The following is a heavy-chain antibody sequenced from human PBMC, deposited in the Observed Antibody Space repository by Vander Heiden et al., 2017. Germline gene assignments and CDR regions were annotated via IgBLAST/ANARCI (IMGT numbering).Heavy chain of an antibody. V-gene: IGHV3-48*02. CDR2: LTGDRRTI. J-gene: IGHJ5*02. D-gene: IGHD2-8*01. CDR1: GFRFSDYS. Sequence: EVQLVESGGDFQQPGGSLSPSCAASGFRFSDYSMNWVRLTPGKGLEWIAYLTGDRRTIFYADSVKGRFAVARDNARNAFYLQMNSLRQEDTGVYYCARSVEGNAETWGQGTLVTVSS. CDR3: ARSVEGNAET.